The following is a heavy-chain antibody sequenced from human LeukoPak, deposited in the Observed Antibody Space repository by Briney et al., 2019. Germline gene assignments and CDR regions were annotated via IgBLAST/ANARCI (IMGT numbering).Heavy chain of an antibody. J-gene: IGHJ4*02. CDR3: ARDRYFDWLEFDY. Sequence: PSETLSLTCAVYGGSFSGYYWSWIRQPPGKGLEWIGEINHSGSTNYNPSLKSRVTIPVDTSKNQFSLKLSSVTAADTAVYYCARDRYFDWLEFDYWGQGTLVTVSS. D-gene: IGHD3-9*01. CDR2: INHSGST. V-gene: IGHV4-34*01. CDR1: GGSFSGYY.